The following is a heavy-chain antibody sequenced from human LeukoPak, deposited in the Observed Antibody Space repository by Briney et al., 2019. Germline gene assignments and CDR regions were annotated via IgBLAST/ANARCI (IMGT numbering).Heavy chain of an antibody. D-gene: IGHD5-18*01. CDR3: ARIISTAMWY. CDR1: GYAFTGYY. Sequence: ASVKVSCKASGYAFTGYYMHWVRQAPGQGLEWMGWINPNSGGTNYAQKFQGRVTMTRDTSINTAYMELSRLRSDDTAVYYCARIISTAMWYWGQGTLVTVPS. CDR2: INPNSGGT. J-gene: IGHJ4*02. V-gene: IGHV1-2*02.